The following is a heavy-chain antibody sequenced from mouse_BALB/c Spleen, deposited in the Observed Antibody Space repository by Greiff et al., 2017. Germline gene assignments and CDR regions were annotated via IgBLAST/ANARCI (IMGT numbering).Heavy chain of an antibody. V-gene: IGHV1-4*02. CDR3: YGSSYGD. CDR1: GYTFTSYT. J-gene: IGHJ2*01. CDR2: INPSSGYT. Sequence: VQVVESAAELARPGASVKMSCKASGYTFTSYTMHWVKQRPGQGLEWIGYINPSSGYTEYNQKFKDKTTLTADKSSSTAYMQLSSLTSEDSAVYYCYGSSYGDWGQGTTLTVSS. D-gene: IGHD1-1*01.